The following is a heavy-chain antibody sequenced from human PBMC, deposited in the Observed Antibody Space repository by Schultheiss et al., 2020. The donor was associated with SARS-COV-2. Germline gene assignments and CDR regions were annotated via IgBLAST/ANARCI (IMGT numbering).Heavy chain of an antibody. CDR1: GFTFSSYA. D-gene: IGHD1-14*01. J-gene: IGHJ6*02. V-gene: IGHV3-30-3*01. CDR3: ARDLLRYDRSNFYYYYGMDV. CDR2: ISYDGSNK. Sequence: GESLKISCAASGFTFSSYAMHWVRQAPGKGLEWVAVISYDGSNKYYADSVKGRFTISRDNSKNTLYLQMNSLRAEDTAVYYCARDLLRYDRSNFYYYYGMDVWGQGTTVTVSS.